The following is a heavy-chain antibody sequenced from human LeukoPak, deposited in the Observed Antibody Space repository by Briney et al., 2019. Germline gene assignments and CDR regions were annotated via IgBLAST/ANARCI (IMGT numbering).Heavy chain of an antibody. CDR1: GFTFSNAW. J-gene: IGHJ6*02. CDR3: TTDQFLRSTTYYGMDV. D-gene: IGHD5-12*01. V-gene: IGHV3-15*07. CDR2: IRSKADGGTT. Sequence: GGSLRLSCAASGFTFSNAWMNWVRQAPGKGLEWVGHIRSKADGGTTDYAAPVKGRFTISRDDTKNTLYLQMNSLKTEDTALYYCTTDQFLRSTTYYGMDVWGQGTTVTVSS.